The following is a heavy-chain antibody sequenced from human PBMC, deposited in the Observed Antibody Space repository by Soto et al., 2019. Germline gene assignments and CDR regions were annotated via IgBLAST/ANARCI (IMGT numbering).Heavy chain of an antibody. D-gene: IGHD2-21*02. CDR1: GDSVISGSHY. CDR3: ARVFCGGDCSSRTGPSYVDS. V-gene: IGHV4-61*01. Sequence: QVQLQESGPGLVKPSETLSLTCTVSGDSVISGSHYWRWVRQPPGSGREWVGYIYYNEDTNYNTSLLSRLTISVATSKNQSSLNLTSVTAAYTALYYCARVFCGGDCSSRTGPSYVDSWGQGLLVIVSS. CDR2: IYYNEDT. J-gene: IGHJ5*01.